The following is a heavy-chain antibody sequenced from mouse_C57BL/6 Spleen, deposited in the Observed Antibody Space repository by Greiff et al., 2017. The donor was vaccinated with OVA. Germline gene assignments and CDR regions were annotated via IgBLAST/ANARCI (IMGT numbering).Heavy chain of an antibody. CDR1: GFTFSSYA. D-gene: IGHD2-4*01. CDR2: ISDGGSYT. J-gene: IGHJ2*01. CDR3: ARENYDYDDFDY. Sequence: EVQRVESGGGLVKPGGSLKLSCAASGFTFSSYAMSWVRQTPEQRLEWVATISDGGSYTYYPDNVKGRFTISRDNAKNNLYLQMSHLKSEDTAMYYCARENYDYDDFDYWGQGTTLTVSS. V-gene: IGHV5-4*01.